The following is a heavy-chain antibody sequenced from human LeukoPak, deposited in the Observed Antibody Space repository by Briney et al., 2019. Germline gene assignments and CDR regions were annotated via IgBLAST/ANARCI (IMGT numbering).Heavy chain of an antibody. D-gene: IGHD3-16*01. CDR2: IGGHETDT. J-gene: IGHJ3*02. CDR1: GFTFSDYA. V-gene: IGHV3-23*01. CDR3: AKDRESRNNVWDPFDI. Sequence: GGSLRLSCAVSGFTFSDYAMSWVRQAPGKGLEWVSGIGGHETDTHYADSVRGRFTISRDNSKSTLYLQMNSLRAEDTAAYYCAKDRESRNNVWDPFDIWGQGTMVTVSS.